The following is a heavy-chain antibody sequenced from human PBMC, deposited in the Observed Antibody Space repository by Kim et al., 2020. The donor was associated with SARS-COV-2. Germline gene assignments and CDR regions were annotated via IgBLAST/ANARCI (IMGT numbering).Heavy chain of an antibody. CDR3: AREDRTAHDYGDYWYFDL. Sequence: SETLSLTCTVSGGSISSYYWSWIRQPPGKGLEWIGYIYYSGSTNYNPSLKSRVTISVDTSKNQFSLKLSSVTAADTAVYYCAREDRTAHDYGDYWYFDLWGRGTLVTVSS. D-gene: IGHD4-17*01. V-gene: IGHV4-59*01. J-gene: IGHJ2*01. CDR2: IYYSGST. CDR1: GGSISSYY.